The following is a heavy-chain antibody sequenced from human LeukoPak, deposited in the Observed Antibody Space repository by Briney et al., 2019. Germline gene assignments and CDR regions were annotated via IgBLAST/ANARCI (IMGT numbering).Heavy chain of an antibody. CDR2: IYTGGST. V-gene: IGHV3-66*02. CDR1: GFSVSSNY. Sequence: GGSLRLSCAASGFSVSSNYMNWVRQAPGKGLEWVSAIYTGGSTYYADSVKGRFTISRDNSKSTLYLQMNSLRAEDTALYYCARDKLGSGYSSDFDYWGQGTPVTVSS. J-gene: IGHJ4*02. D-gene: IGHD6-19*01. CDR3: ARDKLGSGYSSDFDY.